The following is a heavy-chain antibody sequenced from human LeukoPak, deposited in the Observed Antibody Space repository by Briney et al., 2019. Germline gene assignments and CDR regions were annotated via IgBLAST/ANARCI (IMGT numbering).Heavy chain of an antibody. CDR3: ARDSQEFLMRGKFDP. D-gene: IGHD2-8*01. Sequence: PSETLSLTCTVSGGSISSYYWSWIRQPPGKGLEWIGYIYYSGSTSYNPSLKSRVTISVDTSKNQFSLKLSSVTAADTAVYHCARDSQEFLMRGKFDPWGQGTLVTVSS. CDR2: IYYSGST. CDR1: GGSISSYY. V-gene: IGHV4-59*12. J-gene: IGHJ5*02.